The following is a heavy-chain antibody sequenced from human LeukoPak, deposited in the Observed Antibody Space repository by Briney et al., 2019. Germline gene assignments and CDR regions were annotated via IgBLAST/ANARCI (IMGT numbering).Heavy chain of an antibody. V-gene: IGHV3-30-3*01. CDR2: ISYDGSNK. CDR3: AGDVAAAGTSDLDY. Sequence: GGSLRLSCAASGFTFSSYAMHWVRQAPGKGLEWVAVISYDGSNKYYADSVKGRFTISRDNSKNTLYLQMNSLRAEDTAVYYCAGDVAAAGTSDLDYWGQGTLVTVSS. J-gene: IGHJ4*02. D-gene: IGHD6-13*01. CDR1: GFTFSSYA.